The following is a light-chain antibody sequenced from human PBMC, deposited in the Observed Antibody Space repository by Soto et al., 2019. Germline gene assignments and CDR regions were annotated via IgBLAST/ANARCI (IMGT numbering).Light chain of an antibody. V-gene: IGKV1-9*01. Sequence: DIQLTQSPSFLSASVGDRVTITCRASLGIRNYLAWYQQKPGRAPKLLIYIASTLQSGVPSRFSGSYSGTEFTLTTTSLQPEDFATYYCQKFNSDPITFGEGTRLEIK. J-gene: IGKJ5*01. CDR2: IAS. CDR1: LGIRNY. CDR3: QKFNSDPIT.